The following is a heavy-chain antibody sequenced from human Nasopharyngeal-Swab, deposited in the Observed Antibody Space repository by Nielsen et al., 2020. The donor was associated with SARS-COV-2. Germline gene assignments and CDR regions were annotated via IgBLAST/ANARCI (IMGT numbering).Heavy chain of an antibody. CDR3: ASSGTGALFDY. J-gene: IGHJ4*02. Sequence: GGSLRLSCAASGFTFSSYSMNWVRQAPGKGLEWVSSISSSSSYIYYADSVKGRFTISRDNAKNSLHLQMNSMRAEDTAVYYCASSGTGALFDYWGQGTLVTVSS. D-gene: IGHD1-1*01. CDR1: GFTFSSYS. CDR2: ISSSSSYI. V-gene: IGHV3-21*01.